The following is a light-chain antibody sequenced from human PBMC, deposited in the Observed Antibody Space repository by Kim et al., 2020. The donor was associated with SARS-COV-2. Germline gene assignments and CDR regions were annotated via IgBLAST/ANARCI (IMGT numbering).Light chain of an antibody. CDR3: QQYYNWPRT. J-gene: IGKJ1*01. V-gene: IGKV3-15*01. CDR1: QIVSSS. CDR2: GAS. Sequence: VSPGEKVTLSCRASQIVSSSLAWYQQKPGQAPRLLIYGASARATGTPARFSGSASGTEFTLTIRSLQSEDFAVYYCQQYYNWPRTFGQGTKVEIK.